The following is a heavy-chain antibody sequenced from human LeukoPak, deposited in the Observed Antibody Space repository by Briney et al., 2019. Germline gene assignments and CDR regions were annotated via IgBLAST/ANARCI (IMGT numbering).Heavy chain of an antibody. D-gene: IGHD6-19*01. V-gene: IGHV4-59*08. J-gene: IGHJ4*02. CDR2: IYYSGST. Sequence: PSETLSLTCTVSGGSISSYYWSWIRQPPGKGLEWIGYIYYSGSTNYNPSLKSRVTISVATSKNQFSLMLSSVTAADTAVYYCASLMYSSGWYGYFDYWGQGTLVTVSS. CDR3: ASLMYSSGWYGYFDY. CDR1: GGSISSYY.